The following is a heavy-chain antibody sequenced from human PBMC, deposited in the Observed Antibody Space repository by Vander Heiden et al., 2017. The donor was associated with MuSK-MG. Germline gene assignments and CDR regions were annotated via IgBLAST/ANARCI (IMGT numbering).Heavy chain of an antibody. CDR3: AREWNSGSPLADY. CDR2: INSDGSST. J-gene: IGHJ4*02. D-gene: IGHD1-26*01. V-gene: IGHV3-74*01. CDR1: GFTFSSYW. Sequence: EVQLVESGGGLVQPGGSLRLSCAASGFTFSSYWMHWVRQAPGKGLVWVSRINSDGSSTTYADAVKGRFTISRDNAKNTLYLQMNSLGAEDTAVYYCAREWNSGSPLADYWGQGTLVSVSS.